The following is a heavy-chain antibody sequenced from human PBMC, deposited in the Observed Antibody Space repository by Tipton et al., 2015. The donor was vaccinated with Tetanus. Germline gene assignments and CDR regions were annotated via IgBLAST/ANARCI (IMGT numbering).Heavy chain of an antibody. D-gene: IGHD3-22*01. J-gene: IGHJ4*02. Sequence: SLRLSCAASGFTFSDYSMNWVRQAPGKGLEWVSSISGSSNYIKYADSVKGRFTISRANAKNSLYLQMNSLRAEDTAVYYCARYYFDSNGYFDYWGQGTLVTVSS. CDR3: ARYYFDSNGYFDY. CDR2: ISGSSNYI. V-gene: IGHV3-21*01. CDR1: GFTFSDYS.